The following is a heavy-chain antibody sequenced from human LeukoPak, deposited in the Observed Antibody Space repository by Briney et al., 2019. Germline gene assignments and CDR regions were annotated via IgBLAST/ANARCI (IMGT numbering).Heavy chain of an antibody. J-gene: IGHJ4*02. CDR3: ARGGQQLARYYFDY. CDR2: IYHSGST. Sequence: SETLSLTCTVSGYSISSGYYWGWIRQPPGKGLEWIGSIYHSGSTYYNPSLKSRVTISVDTSKNQFSLKLSSVTAADTAVYYCARGGQQLARYYFDYWGQGTLVTVSS. V-gene: IGHV4-38-2*02. CDR1: GYSISSGYY. D-gene: IGHD6-13*01.